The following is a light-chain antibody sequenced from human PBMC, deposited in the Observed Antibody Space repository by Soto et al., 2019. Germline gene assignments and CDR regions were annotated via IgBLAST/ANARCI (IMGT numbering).Light chain of an antibody. V-gene: IGLV4-60*03. CDR1: SGHSSYI. J-gene: IGLJ2*01. CDR2: LEGSGSY. Sequence: QTVVTQSSPASASLGSSVRLTCTLSSGHSSYIIAWHQQQPGEAPRYLMKLEGSGSYNKGSGIPDRFSGSSSGADRYLTISNPQSEDEADYYCETWDSNIVVFGGGTKLTVL. CDR3: ETWDSNIVV.